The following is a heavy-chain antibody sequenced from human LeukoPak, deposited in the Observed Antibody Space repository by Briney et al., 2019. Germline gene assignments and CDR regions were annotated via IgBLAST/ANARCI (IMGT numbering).Heavy chain of an antibody. CDR1: GFTFNTNA. Sequence: QTGGSLRLSCAASGFTFNTNAMSWVRQAPGKGLEWVSAISGRTGGTNYADSVKGRFTISRDNAKNRLYLQMSSLRAEDTAVYYCAREGKVGATVFDYWGQGTLVTVSS. CDR2: ISGRTGGT. CDR3: AREGKVGATVFDY. J-gene: IGHJ4*02. D-gene: IGHD1-26*01. V-gene: IGHV3-23*01.